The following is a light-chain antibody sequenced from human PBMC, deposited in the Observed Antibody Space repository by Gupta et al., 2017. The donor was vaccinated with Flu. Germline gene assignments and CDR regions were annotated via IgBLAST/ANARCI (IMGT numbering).Light chain of an antibody. CDR1: QSISSW. J-gene: IGKJ1*01. CDR3: QQYSAYWA. V-gene: IGKV1-5*03. CDR2: KAS. Sequence: DIQMTQSPSTLSASVGDRVTITCRASQSISSWLAWYQQKPGKAPKLLIYKASNLESGVPSRFSGSGSGTEFTLTSSRLQPDDFATYHCQQYSAYWAFGQGTXVEIK.